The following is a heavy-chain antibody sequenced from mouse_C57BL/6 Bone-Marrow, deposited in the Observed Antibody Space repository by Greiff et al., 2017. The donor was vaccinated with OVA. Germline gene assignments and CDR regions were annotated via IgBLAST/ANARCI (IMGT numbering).Heavy chain of an antibody. D-gene: IGHD1-1*01. CDR3: SRDGSSYRAWFAY. CDR2: INPSNGGT. J-gene: IGHJ3*01. V-gene: IGHV1-53*01. CDR1: GYTFTSYW. Sequence: QVQLQQPGTELVKPGASVKLSCKASGYTFTSYWMHWVKQRPGQGLEWIGNINPSNGGTNYNENFKSKATLTVDKSSSTAYMQLSSLTSEDAAVYSCSRDGSSYRAWFAYWGQGTLVTVSA.